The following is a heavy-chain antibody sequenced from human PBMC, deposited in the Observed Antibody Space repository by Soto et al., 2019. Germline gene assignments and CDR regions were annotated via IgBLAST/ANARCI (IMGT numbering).Heavy chain of an antibody. D-gene: IGHD6-13*01. CDR2: ISSSSSTI. CDR3: ARDVGYSSSCHSGCLSGMDV. Sequence: GGSLRLSCAASGFTFSSYSMNWVRQAPGKGLEWVSYISSSSSTIYYADSVKGRFTISRDNAKNSLYLQMNSLRDEDTAVYYWARDVGYSSSCHSGCLSGMDVWGQGTTVTVSS. J-gene: IGHJ6*02. V-gene: IGHV3-48*02. CDR1: GFTFSSYS.